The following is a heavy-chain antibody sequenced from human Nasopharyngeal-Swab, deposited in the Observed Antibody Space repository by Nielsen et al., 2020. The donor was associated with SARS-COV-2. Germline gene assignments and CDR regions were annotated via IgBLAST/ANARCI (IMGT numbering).Heavy chain of an antibody. CDR1: GFTFSSSW. V-gene: IGHV3-7*01. Sequence: GGSLRLSCAASGFTFSSSWMSWIRQAPGKGLEWEANIKQDGSEKYYVDSVKGRFTISRDNAKNSLYLQMNSLRAEDTAVYYCASDPYWGRGTLVTVSS. CDR2: IKQDGSEK. J-gene: IGHJ2*01. CDR3: ASDPY.